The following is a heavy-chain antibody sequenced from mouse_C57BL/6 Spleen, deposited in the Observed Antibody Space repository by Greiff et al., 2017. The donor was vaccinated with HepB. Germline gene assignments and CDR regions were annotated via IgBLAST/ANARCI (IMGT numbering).Heavy chain of an antibody. J-gene: IGHJ3*01. CDR2: IYPGDGDT. Sequence: VQLQQSGPELVKPGASVKISCKASGYAFSSSWMNWVKQRPGKGLEWIGRIYPGDGDTNYNGKFKGKATLTADKSSSTAYMQLSSLTSEDSAVYFCARERLSFAYWGQGTLVTVSA. V-gene: IGHV1-82*01. D-gene: IGHD2-2*01. CDR3: ARERLSFAY. CDR1: GYAFSSSW.